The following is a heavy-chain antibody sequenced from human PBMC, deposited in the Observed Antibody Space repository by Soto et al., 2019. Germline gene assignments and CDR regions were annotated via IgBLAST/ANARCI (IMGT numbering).Heavy chain of an antibody. CDR3: ARERDSYSAAWQEFNY. CDR2: ISIAGET. Sequence: EVQLVESGGGLVQPGASLRLSCSASGFTVSSYDMHWVRQVTGTGLEWVSAISIAGETFYADSLKGRFTISSDNTKNSFYLQMNSLRAEATAVYYCARERDSYSAAWQEFNYWGQGTLVTASS. CDR1: GFTVSSYD. V-gene: IGHV3-13*01. J-gene: IGHJ4*02. D-gene: IGHD6-13*01.